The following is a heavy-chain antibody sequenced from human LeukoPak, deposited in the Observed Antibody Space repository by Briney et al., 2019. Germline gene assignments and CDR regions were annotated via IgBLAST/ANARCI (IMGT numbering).Heavy chain of an antibody. Sequence: GGSLRLSCAASGFIVGNNYVTWVRQAPGKGLEWVSYISSSSSTIYYAGSVKGRFTISRDNAKNSLFLQMNSLRAEDTAVYYCARSRGSSGSYPFDYWGQGTLVTVSS. V-gene: IGHV3-48*01. CDR3: ARSRGSSGSYPFDY. CDR2: ISSSSSTI. D-gene: IGHD1-26*01. J-gene: IGHJ4*02. CDR1: GFIVGNNY.